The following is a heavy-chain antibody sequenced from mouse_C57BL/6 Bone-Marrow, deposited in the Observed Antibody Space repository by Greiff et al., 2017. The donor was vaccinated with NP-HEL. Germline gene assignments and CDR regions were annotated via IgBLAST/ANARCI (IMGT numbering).Heavy chain of an antibody. Sequence: QVQLQQPGAELVKPGASVKLSCKASGYTFTSYWMHWVKPRPGRGLEWIGRIDPNSGGTKYHEQFKSKATLTVDKPSSPAYMQLSSLTSEDSAVYYGSREEGLITTVVDYWGQGTTLTVSS. CDR3: SREEGLITTVVDY. J-gene: IGHJ2*01. D-gene: IGHD1-1*01. CDR2: IDPNSGGT. V-gene: IGHV1-72*01. CDR1: GYTFTSYW.